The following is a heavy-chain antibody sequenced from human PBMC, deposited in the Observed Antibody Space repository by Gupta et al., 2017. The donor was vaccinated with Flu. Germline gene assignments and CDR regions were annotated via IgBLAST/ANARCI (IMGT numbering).Heavy chain of an antibody. CDR3: ARAGDGTVAGTFDY. V-gene: IGHV3-21*01. Sequence: STYGMNWVRQAPGKGLEWVSSISSSSSYIYYADSGKGRFTISRHNAKNVVYLQMNSLRAEETAVYYCARAGDGTVAGTFDYGGQGTLVTVSS. D-gene: IGHD6-19*01. CDR2: ISSSSSYI. J-gene: IGHJ4*02. CDR1: STYG.